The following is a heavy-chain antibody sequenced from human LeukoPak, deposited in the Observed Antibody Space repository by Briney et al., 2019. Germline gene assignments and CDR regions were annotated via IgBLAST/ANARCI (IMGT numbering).Heavy chain of an antibody. CDR1: GFTFGDYA. CDR3: SSTYYDFWSGYYGLIQH. D-gene: IGHD3-3*01. J-gene: IGHJ1*01. CDR2: IRSKAYGGTT. Sequence: GGSLRLSCTASGFTFGDYAMSWVRQAPGKGLEWVGFIRSKAYGGTTEYAASVKGRFTISRDDSKSIAYLQMNSLKTEDTAVYYCSSTYYDFWSGYYGLIQHWGQGTLVTVSS. V-gene: IGHV3-49*04.